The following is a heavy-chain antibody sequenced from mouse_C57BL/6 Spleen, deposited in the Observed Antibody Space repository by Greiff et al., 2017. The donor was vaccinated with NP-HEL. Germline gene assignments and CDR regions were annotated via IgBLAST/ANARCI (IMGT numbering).Heavy chain of an antibody. D-gene: IGHD1-1*01. CDR3: ARYIGLPGRSAFDY. Sequence: EVQLVESGGGLVQPGGSLSLSCAASGFTFTDYYMSWVRQPPGKALEWLGFIRNKANGYTTEYSASVKGRFTISRDTSQSILYLQMNALRAEDSATYCCARYIGLPGRSAFDYWGQGTTLTVSS. CDR1: GFTFTDYY. J-gene: IGHJ2*01. CDR2: IRNKANGYTT. V-gene: IGHV7-3*01.